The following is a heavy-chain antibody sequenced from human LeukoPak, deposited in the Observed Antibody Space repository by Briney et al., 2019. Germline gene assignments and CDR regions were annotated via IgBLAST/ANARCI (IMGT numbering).Heavy chain of an antibody. CDR2: ITTNGGRT. V-gene: IGHV3-23*01. D-gene: IGHD3-22*01. Sequence: QSGGSLRLSCAASGFTFSSYSMNWVRQAPGKGLEWVSFITTNGGRTSYADSVEGRFTISRDNPRNTLYMQMNSLRDEDTAVYYCAIMHGYYDGTGYWVQWGQGTLVTVSS. CDR3: AIMHGYYDGTGYWVQ. J-gene: IGHJ1*01. CDR1: GFTFSSYS.